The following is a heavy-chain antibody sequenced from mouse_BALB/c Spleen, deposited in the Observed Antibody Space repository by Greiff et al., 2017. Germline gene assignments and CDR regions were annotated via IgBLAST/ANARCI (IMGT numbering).Heavy chain of an antibody. CDR3: ARNYDEGYFDY. CDR1: GYTFTSYW. CDR2: INPSTGYT. V-gene: IGHV1-7*01. D-gene: IGHD2-4*01. Sequence: QVQLQQSGAELAKPGASVKMSCKASGYTFTSYWMHWVKQRPGQGLEWIGYINPSTGYTEYNQKFKDKATLTADKSSSTAYMQLSSLTSEDSAVYYCARNYDEGYFDYWGQGTTLTVSS. J-gene: IGHJ2*01.